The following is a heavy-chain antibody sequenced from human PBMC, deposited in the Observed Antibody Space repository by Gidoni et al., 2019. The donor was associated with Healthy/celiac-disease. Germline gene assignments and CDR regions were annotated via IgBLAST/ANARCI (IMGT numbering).Heavy chain of an antibody. CDR2: INPNSGGT. D-gene: IGHD5-18*01. J-gene: IGHJ6*02. CDR3: ARGGYSYGSYYYYYYGMDV. V-gene: IGHV1-2*04. Sequence: QVQLVQSGAEVQKPGASVKVSCKASGYTFTSYYMHWVLQAPGQGLEWMGWINPNSGGTNYAQKFQGWVTLTRDTSISTAYMELSRLRSDDTAVYYCARGGYSYGSYYYYYYGMDVWVQGTTVTVSS. CDR1: GYTFTSYY.